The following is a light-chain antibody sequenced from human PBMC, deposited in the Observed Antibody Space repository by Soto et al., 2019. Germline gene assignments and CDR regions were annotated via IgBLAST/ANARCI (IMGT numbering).Light chain of an antibody. CDR3: SSYTTSSTYV. CDR2: EVG. CDR1: NSDVGSYNH. J-gene: IGLJ1*01. Sequence: QSALTQPPSVSGSPGQSVTISCTGTNSDVGSYNHVSWYQQPPGAAPKLMIYEVGNRPSWVPDRFSGSKSGNTASLTISGLQAEDEAEYYCSSYTTSSTYVFGTRTKLTVL. V-gene: IGLV2-18*02.